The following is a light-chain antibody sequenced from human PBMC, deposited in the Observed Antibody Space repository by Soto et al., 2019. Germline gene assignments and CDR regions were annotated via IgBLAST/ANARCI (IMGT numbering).Light chain of an antibody. V-gene: IGKV3-20*01. CDR2: GAS. CDR3: QQYGGSPLLT. Sequence: IVLTQSPCTLSLSPGDRATLSCRASRAITSSFLAWYQQKPGQAPRLLIYGASSRATGIPDRFSGSGSGTDFTLIISRLEPEDFAVYYCQQYGGSPLLTFGPGTKVDIK. J-gene: IGKJ3*01. CDR1: RAITSSF.